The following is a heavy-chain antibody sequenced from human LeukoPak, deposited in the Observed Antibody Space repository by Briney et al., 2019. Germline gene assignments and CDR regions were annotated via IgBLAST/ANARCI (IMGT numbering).Heavy chain of an antibody. V-gene: IGHV1-18*01. D-gene: IGHD5-18*01. Sequence: ASVTVSYKASGYTFTNYGISWVRQAPGQGREWVGGMGVYNGNANYAQQLQGRVNMTTDTSTSTAYMELRSLRSDDTAVYYRARDGPPAPNSYGRYYYYAMDVWGQGTTVTGSS. CDR3: ARDGPPAPNSYGRYYYYAMDV. CDR1: GYTFTNYG. J-gene: IGHJ6*02. CDR2: MGVYNGNA.